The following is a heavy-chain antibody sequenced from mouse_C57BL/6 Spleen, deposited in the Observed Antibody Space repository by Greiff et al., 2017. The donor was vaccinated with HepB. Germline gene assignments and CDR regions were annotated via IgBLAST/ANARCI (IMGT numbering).Heavy chain of an antibody. D-gene: IGHD2-2*01. J-gene: IGHJ3*01. CDR3: AREGGIYYGYDEGGWFAY. V-gene: IGHV1-54*01. CDR1: GYAFTNYL. Sequence: VQLQQSGAELVRPGTSVKVSCKASGYAFTNYLIEWVKQRPGQGLEWIGVINPGSGGTNYNEKFKGKATLTADKSSSTAYMQLSSLTSEDSAVYFCAREGGIYYGYDEGGWFAYWGQGTLVTVSA. CDR2: INPGSGGT.